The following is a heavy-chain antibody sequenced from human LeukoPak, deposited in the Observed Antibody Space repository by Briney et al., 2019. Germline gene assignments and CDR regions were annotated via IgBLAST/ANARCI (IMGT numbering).Heavy chain of an antibody. V-gene: IGHV4-59*11. J-gene: IGHJ3*02. CDR3: ARDYYDRRGQAFDI. Sequence: SETLSLTCTVSGDSIGSHYWSWIRQPPGKGLEWIGYIFYIGSTNYNPSLKSRVTISVDTSKNQFSLKLNSVTAADTAVYYCARDYYDRRGQAFDIRGQGTMVTVSS. CDR2: IFYIGST. D-gene: IGHD3-16*01. CDR1: GDSIGSHY.